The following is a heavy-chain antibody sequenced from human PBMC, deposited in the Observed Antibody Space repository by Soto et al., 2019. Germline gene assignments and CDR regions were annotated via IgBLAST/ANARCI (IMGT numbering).Heavy chain of an antibody. CDR1: GGSFSGYS. J-gene: IGHJ6*02. V-gene: IGHV4-34*01. D-gene: IGHD6-6*01. CDR2: INHSGST. Sequence: SDTLSLTCAVYGGSFSGYSWSCLRQPPGKGLEWIGEINHSGSTNYNPSLKSRVTISVDTSKNQFSLKLSSVTAADTAVYYCARGSSAQGYGMDVWGQGPTVTVS. CDR3: ARGSSAQGYGMDV.